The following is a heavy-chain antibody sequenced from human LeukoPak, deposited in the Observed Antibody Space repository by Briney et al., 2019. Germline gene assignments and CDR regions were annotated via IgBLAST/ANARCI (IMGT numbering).Heavy chain of an antibody. CDR3: ARGSLLWFGELFHYFDY. CDR2: IHYSGST. CDR1: GGSISSSSYY. Sequence: PSETLSLTCTVSGGSISSSSYYWGWIRQPPGKGLEWIGSIHYSGSTYYNPSLKSRVTISVDTSKNQFSLKLSSVTAADTAVYYCARGSLLWFGELFHYFDYWGQGTLVTVSS. J-gene: IGHJ4*02. D-gene: IGHD3-10*01. V-gene: IGHV4-39*07.